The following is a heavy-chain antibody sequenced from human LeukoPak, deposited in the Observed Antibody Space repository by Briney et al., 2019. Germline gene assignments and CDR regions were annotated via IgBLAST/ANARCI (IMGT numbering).Heavy chain of an antibody. V-gene: IGHV3-48*03. D-gene: IGHD3-22*01. J-gene: IGHJ4*02. CDR3: ARAGYYDSSGYIDY. CDR1: GFTYSSYE. CDR2: ISSSGSTI. Sequence: GGSLRLSCAASGFTYSSYEMNWVRQAPGKGLEWVSYISSSGSTIYYADSVKGRFTISRDNAKNSLNLQMNSLRAEDTAVYYCARAGYYDSSGYIDYWGQGTLVTVSS.